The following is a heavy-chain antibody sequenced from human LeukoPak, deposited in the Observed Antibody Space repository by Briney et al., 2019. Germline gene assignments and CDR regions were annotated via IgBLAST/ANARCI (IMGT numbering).Heavy chain of an antibody. Sequence: PGGSLRLSCAASGFTFSSYEMNWVRQAPGKGLEWVSYISSSGSTIYYADSVKGRFTISRDNAKNSLYLQMNSLRAEDTAVYYCASDGGSGSYMWYFDYWGQGTLVTVSS. CDR1: GFTFSSYE. V-gene: IGHV3-48*03. J-gene: IGHJ4*02. CDR3: ASDGGSGSYMWYFDY. CDR2: ISSSGSTI. D-gene: IGHD1-26*01.